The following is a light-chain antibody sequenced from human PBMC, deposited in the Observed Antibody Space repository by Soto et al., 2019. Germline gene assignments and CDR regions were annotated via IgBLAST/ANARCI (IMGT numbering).Light chain of an antibody. J-gene: IGKJ5*01. V-gene: IGKV1-39*01. CDR2: AAS. CDR1: QTIGTY. CDR3: QQSYSTLPIT. Sequence: DIQMTQSPSSLSASVGDRVTIACRASQTIGTYLSWYQQKPGKAPKLLIYAASTLQSGVPSRFSGSGSGTDFTLTITTLQPADFATYYCQQSYSTLPITFGQGTRLEIK.